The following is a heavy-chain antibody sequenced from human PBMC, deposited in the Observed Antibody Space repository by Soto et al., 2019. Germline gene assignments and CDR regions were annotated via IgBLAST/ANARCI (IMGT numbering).Heavy chain of an antibody. D-gene: IGHD1-1*01. CDR1: GFSISTYG. Sequence: EVQLLESGGGLAQPGGSLRLSCAASGFSISTYGVTWVRQAPGKGLEWVSGFSGSSGNTYYADSVKGRFTISRDNSKNTEYLQMNSLGAEDTAVYYCARWNGYGDSWGQGTLVTVSS. CDR3: ARWNGYGDS. J-gene: IGHJ4*02. V-gene: IGHV3-23*01. CDR2: FSGSSGNT.